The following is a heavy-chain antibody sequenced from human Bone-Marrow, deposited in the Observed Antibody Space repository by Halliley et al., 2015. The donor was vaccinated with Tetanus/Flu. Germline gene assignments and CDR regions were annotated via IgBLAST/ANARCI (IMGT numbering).Heavy chain of an antibody. CDR1: GFTVTTHG. J-gene: IGHJ3*02. V-gene: IGHV3-23*01. Sequence: SLRLSCAASGFTVTTHGMSWVRQAPGKGLEWVAGIEESGGGGGGATYYGDSVGGRFTISRDISKNTLYLEMNSLRAEDTAVYYCARRALRYFDRDAFDIWGHRTTVSVSS. D-gene: IGHD3-9*01. CDR3: ARRALRYFDRDAFDI. CDR2: IEESGGGGGGAT.